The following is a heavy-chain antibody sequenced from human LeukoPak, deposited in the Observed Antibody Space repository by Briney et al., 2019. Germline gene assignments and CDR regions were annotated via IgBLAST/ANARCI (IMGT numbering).Heavy chain of an antibody. Sequence: PSETLSLTCTVSGGSISSSSYYWGWIRQPPGKGLEWIGSIYYSGSTYYNPSLKSRVTISVDTSKNQFSLKLTSVTAADTAMYFCARGGGSSGYYYDYWGQGPLVTVSS. J-gene: IGHJ4*02. D-gene: IGHD3-22*01. CDR3: ARGGGSSGYYYDY. CDR2: IYYSGST. CDR1: GGSISSSSYY. V-gene: IGHV4-39*07.